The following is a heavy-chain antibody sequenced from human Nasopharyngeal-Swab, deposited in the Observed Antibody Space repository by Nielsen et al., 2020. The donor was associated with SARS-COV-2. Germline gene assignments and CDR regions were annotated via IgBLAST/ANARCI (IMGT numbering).Heavy chain of an antibody. Sequence: GESLKISCAASGFTFSSSGTDWVRQAPGKGLEWVAVISYDGSNEYYGDSVKGRFTISRDNSKNTLYLQMNSLRVDDTAVYYCAKDVHGDYGGIDYWGQGILVTVSS. D-gene: IGHD4-17*01. CDR3: AKDVHGDYGGIDY. CDR2: ISYDGSNE. J-gene: IGHJ4*02. V-gene: IGHV3-30*18. CDR1: GFTFSSSG.